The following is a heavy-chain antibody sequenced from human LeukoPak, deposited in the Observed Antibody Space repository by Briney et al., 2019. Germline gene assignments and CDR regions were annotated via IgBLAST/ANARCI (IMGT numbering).Heavy chain of an antibody. Sequence: GEPLKISCKGSGYRFTTYWIGWVRQMPGKGLEWMGIIYPGDSATRYSPSFQGQVTISADRSISTAYLQWSSLKASDTAIYYCARQGCSGGSCYPPTYYYGMDVWGHGTTVTVSS. D-gene: IGHD2-15*01. CDR1: GYRFTTYW. CDR2: IYPGDSAT. V-gene: IGHV5-51*01. J-gene: IGHJ6*02. CDR3: ARQGCSGGSCYPPTYYYGMDV.